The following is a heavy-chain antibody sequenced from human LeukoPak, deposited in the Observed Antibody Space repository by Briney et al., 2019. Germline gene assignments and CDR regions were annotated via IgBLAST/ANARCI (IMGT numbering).Heavy chain of an antibody. V-gene: IGHV3-23*01. Sequence: GGPLRLSCAASGFTFSSYAMSWGRQATGKGLEWVSAISGSGGSTYYVDSVKGRFTISRDNSKNTLYLQMNSLRAEDTAVYYCAKDPGMYYYDSSGYSCWGQGTLLTVSS. CDR3: AKDPGMYYYDSSGYSC. CDR1: GFTFSSYA. J-gene: IGHJ4*02. D-gene: IGHD3-22*01. CDR2: ISGSGGST.